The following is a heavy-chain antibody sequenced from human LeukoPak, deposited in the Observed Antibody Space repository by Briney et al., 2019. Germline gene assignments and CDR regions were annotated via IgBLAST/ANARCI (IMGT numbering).Heavy chain of an antibody. J-gene: IGHJ4*02. CDR2: ISPSGST. Sequence: SETLSLTCTVSGGSITSYYWSWIRQPPGKGLEWIGYISPSGSTNYNPSLKSRVTISVDTSENHFSLKLNSVTAADTAVYYCLTVDTSVGKDSWGQGTQVTVSS. CDR1: GGSITSYY. CDR3: LTVDTSVGKDS. D-gene: IGHD5-18*01. V-gene: IGHV4-4*08.